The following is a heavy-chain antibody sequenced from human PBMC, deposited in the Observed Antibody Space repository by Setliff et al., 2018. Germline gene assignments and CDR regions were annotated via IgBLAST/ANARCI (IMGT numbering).Heavy chain of an antibody. Sequence: SVKVSCKASGYAVTGYHIHWVRQAPGQGPEWMGWINPNTGGTNYAQKFQGRVTMTRDTSITTAYMELSSLRSDDTAVYYCARVAIMGPPSWGQGTLVTVSS. J-gene: IGHJ5*02. CDR2: INPNTGGT. CDR3: ARVAIMGPPS. V-gene: IGHV1-2*02. CDR1: GYAVTGYH. D-gene: IGHD3-16*01.